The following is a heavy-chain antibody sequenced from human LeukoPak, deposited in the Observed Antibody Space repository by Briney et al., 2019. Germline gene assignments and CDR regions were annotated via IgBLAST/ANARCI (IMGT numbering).Heavy chain of an antibody. Sequence: SETLSLTCDVFGGSFTDYFWTWIRQSPGKGLEWIGYIYYSGSTNYNPSLKSRVTISVDTSKNQFSLKLSSVTAADTAVYYCARGVTGTTNDYWGQGTLVTVSS. CDR2: IYYSGST. CDR3: ARGVTGTTNDY. CDR1: GGSFTDYF. J-gene: IGHJ4*02. D-gene: IGHD1-7*01. V-gene: IGHV4-59*01.